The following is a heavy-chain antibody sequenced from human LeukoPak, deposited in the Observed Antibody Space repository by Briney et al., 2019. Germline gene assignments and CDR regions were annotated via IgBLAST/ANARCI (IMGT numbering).Heavy chain of an antibody. CDR1: GFTVSSNY. CDR2: IKQDGSEK. D-gene: IGHD1-26*01. Sequence: GGSLRLSCAASGFTVSSNYMSWVRQAPGKGLEWVANIKQDGSEKYYVDSVKGRFTISRDNAKNSLYLQMNSLRAEDTAVYYCARGLQWEPLFDYWGQGTLVTVSS. V-gene: IGHV3-7*01. J-gene: IGHJ4*02. CDR3: ARGLQWEPLFDY.